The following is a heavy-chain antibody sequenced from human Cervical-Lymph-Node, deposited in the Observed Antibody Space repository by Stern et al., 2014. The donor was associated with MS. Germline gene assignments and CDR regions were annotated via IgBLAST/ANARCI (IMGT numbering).Heavy chain of an antibody. CDR3: ARDLRGDDAFDI. Sequence: EDQLVESGGGLVKPGGSLRLSCAASGFTFSSYSMNWVRQAPGKGLEWVSSISSSSSYIYYADSVKGRFTISRDNAKNSLYLQMNSLRAEDTAVYYCARDLRGDDAFDIWGQGTMVTVSS. CDR1: GFTFSSYS. D-gene: IGHD3-16*01. V-gene: IGHV3-21*01. J-gene: IGHJ3*02. CDR2: ISSSSSYI.